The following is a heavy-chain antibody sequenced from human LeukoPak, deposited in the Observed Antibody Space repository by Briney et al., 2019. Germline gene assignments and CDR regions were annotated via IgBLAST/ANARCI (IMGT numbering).Heavy chain of an antibody. CDR1: GGSFSGYY. CDR3: ARLVVVPAANPSHYYGMDV. V-gene: IGHV4-34*01. J-gene: IGHJ6*02. Sequence: SETLSLTCAVYGGSFSGYYWSWIRQPPGKGLEWIGEINHSGSTNYNPSLKSRVTISVDTSKNQFSLKLSSVTAADTAVYYCARLVVVPAANPSHYYGMDVWGQGTTVTVSS. D-gene: IGHD2-2*01. CDR2: INHSGST.